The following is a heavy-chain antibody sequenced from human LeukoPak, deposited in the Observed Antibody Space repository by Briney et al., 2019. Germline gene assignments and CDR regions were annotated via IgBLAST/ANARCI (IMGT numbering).Heavy chain of an antibody. CDR2: IWYDEITK. Sequence: TGGSLRLSCVASGFTFRSYGIHWVRQAPGKGLEWLAFIWYDEITKNYADSVKGRFTISRDNSKNTLYLQMNSLRAEDTAVYYCAKVLDIVATMGAFDIWGQGTMVTVSS. J-gene: IGHJ3*02. V-gene: IGHV3-30*02. D-gene: IGHD5-12*01. CDR1: GFTFRSYG. CDR3: AKVLDIVATMGAFDI.